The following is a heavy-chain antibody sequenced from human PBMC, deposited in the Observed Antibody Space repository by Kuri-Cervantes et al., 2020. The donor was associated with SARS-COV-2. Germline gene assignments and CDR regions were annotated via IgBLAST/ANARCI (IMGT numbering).Heavy chain of an antibody. Sequence: GGSLRLSCTASGFTFSDYSMTWIRQAPGKGLEYISYISSSGSTMSYADSVKGRFTISRDNAKNSLYLQMNSLRADDTAAYYCARRGPLEIKGASLDNWGQGTLVTVSS. CDR1: GFTFSDYS. D-gene: IGHD5-24*01. CDR2: ISSSGSTM. V-gene: IGHV3-11*04. CDR3: ARRGPLEIKGASLDN. J-gene: IGHJ4*02.